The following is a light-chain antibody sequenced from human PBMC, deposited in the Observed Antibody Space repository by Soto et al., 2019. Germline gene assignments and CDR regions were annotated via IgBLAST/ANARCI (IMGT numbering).Light chain of an antibody. J-gene: IGKJ1*01. V-gene: IGKV3-11*01. CDR2: DAS. CDR3: QQRSNWPGGT. Sequence: EIVLTQSPATLSLSPGERATLSCRASQSVSRYLAWYQQKPGQAPRLLIYDASNRATGIPARFSGSGSGTDFPPTISRVELEDFAVFYVQQRSNWPGGTFGQGTKVEI. CDR1: QSVSRY.